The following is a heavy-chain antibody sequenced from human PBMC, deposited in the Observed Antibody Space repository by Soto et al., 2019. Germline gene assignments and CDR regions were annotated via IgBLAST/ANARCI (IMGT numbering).Heavy chain of an antibody. CDR1: GGTFSRYP. V-gene: IGHV1-69*12. CDR3: ARGVHFGSQDGFDV. Sequence: QVQLVQSGAEVKKPGSSLKVSCKASGGTFSRYPLTWVRQAPGQGLEWMGGIIPFFGTTNYAQKFQGRLTLTAEESTSTAYMELNSLKSQDTATYDCARGVHFGSQDGFDVWGQGTMVTVSS. D-gene: IGHD1-26*01. J-gene: IGHJ3*01. CDR2: IIPFFGTT.